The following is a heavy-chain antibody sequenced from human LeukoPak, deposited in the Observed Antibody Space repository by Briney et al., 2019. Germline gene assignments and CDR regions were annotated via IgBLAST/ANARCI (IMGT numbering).Heavy chain of an antibody. D-gene: IGHD5-24*01. CDR3: ARLEVATIYNWFDP. CDR1: GGTFSSYA. CDR2: IIPILGIA. V-gene: IGHV1-69*04. Sequence: PVKVSCKASGGTFSSYAISWVRHAPAQGLEWMGRIIPILGIANYAQKFQGRVTITADKSTSTAYMELSSLRSEDTAVYYCARLEVATIYNWFDPWGQGTLVTVSS. J-gene: IGHJ5*02.